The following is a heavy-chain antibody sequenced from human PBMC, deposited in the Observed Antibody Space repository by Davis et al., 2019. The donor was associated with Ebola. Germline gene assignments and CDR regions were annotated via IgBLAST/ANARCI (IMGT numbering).Heavy chain of an antibody. D-gene: IGHD6-13*01. Sequence: ASVKVSCKASGYTFTSYAMHWVRQAPGQRLEWMGWINAGNGNTKYSQKFQGRVTITRDTSASTAYMELSSLRSEDTAVYYCARGSNMEWQQLVRYYYGMDVWGKGTTVTVSS. CDR3: ARGSNMEWQQLVRYYYGMDV. CDR1: GYTFTSYA. V-gene: IGHV1-3*01. CDR2: INAGNGNT. J-gene: IGHJ6*04.